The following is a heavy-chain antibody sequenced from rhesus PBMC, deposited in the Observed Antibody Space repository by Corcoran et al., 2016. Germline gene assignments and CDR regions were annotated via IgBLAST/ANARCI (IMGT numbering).Heavy chain of an antibody. J-gene: IGHJ4*01. Sequence: QVQLQESGPGLVKPSETLSLTCAVSGGSISGGYYWGWIRQHPGRGLEWIGNIYGNGASTYYNPSLKIRVTNSKCTSKTQVSLKLGSVTAADTAVYYGARHSSRNFDYWGQGVLVTVSS. CDR3: ARHSSRNFDY. V-gene: IGHV4S7*01. CDR2: IYGNGAST. D-gene: IGHD6-19*01. CDR1: GGSISGGYY.